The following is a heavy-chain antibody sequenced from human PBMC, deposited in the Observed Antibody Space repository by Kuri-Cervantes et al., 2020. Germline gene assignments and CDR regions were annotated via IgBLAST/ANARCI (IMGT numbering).Heavy chain of an antibody. Sequence: ASVKVSCKASGYTFTSYDINWVRQATGQGLEWMGWMNPNSGNTGYAQKFQGRVTMTEDTSTDTAYMELSSLRSEETAVYYCATYQPPNCSGGSCYQDYYYYYYMDVWGKGTTVTISS. J-gene: IGHJ6*03. V-gene: IGHV1-8*02. CDR3: ATYQPPNCSGGSCYQDYYYYYYMDV. CDR2: MNPNSGNT. CDR1: GYTFTSYD. D-gene: IGHD2-15*01.